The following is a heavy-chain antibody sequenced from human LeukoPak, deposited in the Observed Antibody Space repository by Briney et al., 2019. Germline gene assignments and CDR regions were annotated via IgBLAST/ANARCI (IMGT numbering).Heavy chain of an antibody. V-gene: IGHV3-7*01. CDR2: IKKEDGSEK. CDR1: GFTFTNYW. D-gene: IGHD5-18*01. Sequence: PGGSLRLSCAASGFTFTNYWMSWVRQAPGKGLEWVDNIKKEDGSEKNYVDSVKGQFTISRDNAKNSLYLQMNSLRVEDTAVYYCASEIEYTFGYFYWGQGALVTVSS. J-gene: IGHJ4*02. CDR3: ASEIEYTFGYFY.